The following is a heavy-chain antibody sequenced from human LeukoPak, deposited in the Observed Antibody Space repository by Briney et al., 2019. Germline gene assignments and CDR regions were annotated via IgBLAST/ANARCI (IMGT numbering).Heavy chain of an antibody. CDR3: ARGVLGDILTGYYLYYYGMDV. V-gene: IGHV1-46*01. J-gene: IGHJ6*02. Sequence: ASVKVSCKASGYTFTSYYMHWVRQAPGQGLEWMGIINPSCGSTSYAQKFQGRVTMTRDTSTSTVYMELSSLRSEDTAVYYCARGVLGDILTGYYLYYYGMDVWGQGTTVTVSS. CDR1: GYTFTSYY. CDR2: INPSCGST. D-gene: IGHD3-9*01.